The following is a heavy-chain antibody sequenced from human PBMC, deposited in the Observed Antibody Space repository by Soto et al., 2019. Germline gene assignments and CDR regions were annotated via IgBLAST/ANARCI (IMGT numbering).Heavy chain of an antibody. CDR2: INAANGDT. V-gene: IGHV1-3*01. CDR3: VRRHVSATGIDWFDP. Sequence: ASVKVACKASGYTFTSYGIHWVRQAPGQRLEWMGWINAANGDTKYSPKFQGRVTITRDTSASTAYMELSSLRSEDTAVYYCVRRHVSATGIDWFDPWGQGTLVTVSS. J-gene: IGHJ5*02. CDR1: GYTFTSYG. D-gene: IGHD6-13*01.